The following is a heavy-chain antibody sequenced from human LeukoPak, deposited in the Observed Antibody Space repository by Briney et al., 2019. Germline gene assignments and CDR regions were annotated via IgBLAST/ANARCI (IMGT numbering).Heavy chain of an antibody. CDR3: ARDSGWFRFDY. CDR1: GFTFSSYW. D-gene: IGHD6-13*01. Sequence: PGGFLRLSCAASGFTFSSYWMTWVRQAPGKGLEWVANIKEDGGEKYYVDSVKGRFTISRDNAKNSLYLQMNSLRAEDTAVYYCARDSGWFRFDYWGQGTLATVSS. CDR2: IKEDGGEK. V-gene: IGHV3-7*03. J-gene: IGHJ4*02.